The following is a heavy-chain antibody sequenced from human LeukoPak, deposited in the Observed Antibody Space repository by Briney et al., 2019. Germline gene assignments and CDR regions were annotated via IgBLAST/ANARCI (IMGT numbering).Heavy chain of an antibody. Sequence: GRSLRLSCAASGFTFDDYAMHWVRQTPGKGLEWVSGISWNSGSIGYADSVKGRFTISRDNAKNSLYLQMNSLRAEDTALYYCAAYSSWSTPFFDYWGQGTLVTVSS. J-gene: IGHJ4*02. CDR1: GFTFDDYA. CDR3: AAYSSWSTPFFDY. CDR2: ISWNSGSI. D-gene: IGHD6-13*01. V-gene: IGHV3-9*01.